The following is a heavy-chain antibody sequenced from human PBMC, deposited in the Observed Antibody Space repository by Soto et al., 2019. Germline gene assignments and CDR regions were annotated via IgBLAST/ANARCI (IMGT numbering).Heavy chain of an antibody. CDR2: IYYSGIT. Sequence: SETLSLTCTVSGGSLSSGGYYWSWIRQHPGKGLEWIGYIYYSGITYYNPSLKSRVTISVDTTKNQFSLKLSSVTAADTAVYYCARGGRDEMSFDYWGQGTLVTVSS. CDR1: GGSLSSGGYY. V-gene: IGHV4-31*03. J-gene: IGHJ4*02. CDR3: ARGGRDEMSFDY. D-gene: IGHD1-26*01.